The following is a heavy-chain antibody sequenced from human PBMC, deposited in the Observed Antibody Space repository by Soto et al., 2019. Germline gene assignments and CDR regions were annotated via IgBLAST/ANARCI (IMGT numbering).Heavy chain of an antibody. CDR2: ISGSGGST. V-gene: IGHV3-23*01. J-gene: IGHJ4*02. CDR1: GFTFSSYA. D-gene: IGHD2-2*01. CDR3: ARGDCSSTSCYGPDY. Sequence: EVQLLESGGGLVQPGGSLRLSCAASGFTFSSYAMSWVRQAPGKGLEWVSAISGSGGSTYYADSVKGRFTISRDTSKTTVYLQMNSLRAEDTAVYYCARGDCSSTSCYGPDYWGEGTLVTVSS.